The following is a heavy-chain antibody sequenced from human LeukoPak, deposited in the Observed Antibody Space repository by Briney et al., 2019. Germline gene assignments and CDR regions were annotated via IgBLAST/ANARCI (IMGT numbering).Heavy chain of an antibody. CDR3: AKAPVTTCSGAYCYPFDY. D-gene: IGHD2-15*01. CDR1: GFTLSSYA. V-gene: IGHV3-23*01. J-gene: IGHJ4*02. Sequence: SGGSLRLSCAASGFTLSSYAMSWVRQGPGKGLEWVSAISVSGNTYHADSVKGRFTISRDSYKNTLYLQTNSLRAEDAAVYYCAKAPVTTCSGAYCYPFDYWGQGTLVTVSS. CDR2: ISVSGNT.